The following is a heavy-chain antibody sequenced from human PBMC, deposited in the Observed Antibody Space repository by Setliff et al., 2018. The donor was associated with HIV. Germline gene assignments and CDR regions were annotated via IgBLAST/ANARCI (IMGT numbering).Heavy chain of an antibody. CDR1: GGSISSGGYY. D-gene: IGHD3-22*01. J-gene: IGHJ3*02. CDR3: ARDRRNTYYYESSGYSGAFDI. Sequence: SETLSLTCTVSGGSISSGGYYWSWIRQHPGKGLGWIGFIYYSGSTYYNPSLKSRVTISVDTSKNQFSLKLSSVTAADTAVYYCARDRRNTYYYESSGYSGAFDIWGQGTMVTVSS. V-gene: IGHV4-31*03. CDR2: IYYSGST.